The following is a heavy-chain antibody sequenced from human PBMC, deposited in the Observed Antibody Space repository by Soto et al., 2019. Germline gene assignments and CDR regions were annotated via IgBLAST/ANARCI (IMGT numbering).Heavy chain of an antibody. J-gene: IGHJ5*02. CDR3: AAHEVDCISTACYFVGFDP. D-gene: IGHD2-2*01. CDR1: GYTFPSYD. Sequence: QVQLVQSGAEVKKRGASVKVSCKASGYTFPSYDINWVRQATAQGLEWMGWMNHNSGNTGYAQKFQGRVTMTRNTSRSTTYMELSSMRSEDTAVYYCAAHEVDCISTACYFVGFDPWGQGTLVTVSS. V-gene: IGHV1-8*01. CDR2: MNHNSGNT.